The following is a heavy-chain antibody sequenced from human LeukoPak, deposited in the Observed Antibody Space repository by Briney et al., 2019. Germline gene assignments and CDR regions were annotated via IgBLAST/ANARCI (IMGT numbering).Heavy chain of an antibody. CDR1: GFTFSSYA. CDR2: ISYDGSNK. CDR3: ARGTMVRGVITFDS. Sequence: GGSLRLSCAASGFTFSSYAMHWVRQAPGKGLEWVAVISYDGSNKYYADSVTGRFTISRDNSKNTLYLQMNSLRAEDTAVYYCARGTMVRGVITFDSWGQGTLVTVSS. D-gene: IGHD3-10*01. V-gene: IGHV3-30*04. J-gene: IGHJ4*02.